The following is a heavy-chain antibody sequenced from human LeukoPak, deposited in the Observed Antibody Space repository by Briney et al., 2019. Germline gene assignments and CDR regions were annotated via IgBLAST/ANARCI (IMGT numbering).Heavy chain of an antibody. D-gene: IGHD6-13*01. J-gene: IGHJ4*02. CDR3: AKSGIAAAGQRGYFDC. Sequence: GGSLRLSCAASGYTFSSYGMHWVRQAPGKGLEWVAVISNDGSNKYYADSVKGRFTISRDNSKNTVYLQMNSLRGEDTAVYYCAKSGIAAAGQRGYFDCWGQGTLVTVSS. CDR2: ISNDGSNK. CDR1: GYTFSSYG. V-gene: IGHV3-30*18.